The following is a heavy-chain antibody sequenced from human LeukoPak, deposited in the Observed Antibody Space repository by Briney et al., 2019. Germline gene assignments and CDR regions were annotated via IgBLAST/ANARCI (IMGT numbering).Heavy chain of an antibody. CDR1: GFTFSSYV. Sequence: PGGSLRLSCAASGFTFSSYVMTWVRQAPGKGLEWVSSISTSGTTIHYADSVMGRFTISRDNAKNSLYLQMNSLSAEDTAVYYCAREGSLGRNLPFDYWGQGTLVTVSS. CDR2: ISTSGTTI. CDR3: AREGSLGRNLPFDY. D-gene: IGHD3-10*01. J-gene: IGHJ4*02. V-gene: IGHV3-48*03.